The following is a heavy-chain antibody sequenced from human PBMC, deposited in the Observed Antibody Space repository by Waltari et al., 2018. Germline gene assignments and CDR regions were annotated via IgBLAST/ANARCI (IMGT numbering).Heavy chain of an antibody. Sequence: EVQLVESGGGLVQPGGSLRLSCAVSGFTFSSYWMYWVRQAPEKGLVGVSRINGDGISTAYADSVKGRFTISRDNAKNTLYLQMNSLRAEDTAVYYCASAGTGYYDFWSGYSPGAFDIWGQGTMVTVSS. CDR1: GFTFSSYW. CDR2: INGDGIST. D-gene: IGHD3-3*01. J-gene: IGHJ3*02. CDR3: ASAGTGYYDFWSGYSPGAFDI. V-gene: IGHV3-74*01.